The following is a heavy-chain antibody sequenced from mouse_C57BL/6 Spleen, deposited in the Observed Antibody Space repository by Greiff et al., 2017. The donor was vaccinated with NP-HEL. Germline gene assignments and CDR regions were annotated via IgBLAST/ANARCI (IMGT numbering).Heavy chain of an antibody. CDR1: GYTFTSYG. V-gene: IGHV1-81*01. D-gene: IGHD2-2*01. CDR2: IYPRSGNT. CDR3: ASYGYDEGRNAMDY. Sequence: QVQLKQSGAELARPGASVKLSCKASGYTFTSYGISWVKQRTGQGLEWIGEIYPRSGNTYYNEKFKGKATLTADKSSSTAYMELRSLTSEDSAVYFCASYGYDEGRNAMDYWGQGTSVTVSS. J-gene: IGHJ4*01.